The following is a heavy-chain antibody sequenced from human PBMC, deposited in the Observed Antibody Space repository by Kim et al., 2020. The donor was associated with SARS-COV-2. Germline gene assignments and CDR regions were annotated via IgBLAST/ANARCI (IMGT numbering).Heavy chain of an antibody. J-gene: IGHJ6*02. Sequence: SETLSLTCAVYGGSFSGYYWSWIRQPPGKGLEWIGEINHSGSTNYNPSLKSRVTISVDTSKNQFSLKLSSVTAADTAVYYCARGPIVAMDKRRGNYYYYGMDVWGQGTTVTVSS. CDR1: GGSFSGYY. V-gene: IGHV4-34*01. CDR2: INHSGST. CDR3: ARGPIVAMDKRRGNYYYYGMDV. D-gene: IGHD5-12*01.